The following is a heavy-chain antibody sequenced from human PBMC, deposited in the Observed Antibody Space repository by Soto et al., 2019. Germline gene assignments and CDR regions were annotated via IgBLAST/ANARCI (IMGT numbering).Heavy chain of an antibody. CDR3: ASSLLVGYGLEGEGE. D-gene: IGHD5-18*01. CDR1: GYTFTSYG. Sequence: QVQLVQSGAEVKKPGASVKVSWKASGYTFTSYGISWVRQAPGQGLEWMGWISAYNGNTKYAQKLRGRVPMTTDTSTSTAYMELRSLRSDDTAVYYCASSLLVGYGLEGEGEWGQGSLVTVSS. J-gene: IGHJ4*02. CDR2: ISAYNGNT. V-gene: IGHV1-18*01.